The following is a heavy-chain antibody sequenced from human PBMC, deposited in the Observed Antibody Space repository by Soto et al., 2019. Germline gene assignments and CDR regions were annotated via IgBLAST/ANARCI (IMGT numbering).Heavy chain of an antibody. CDR2: ISYDGSNK. CDR1: GFTFSSYG. Sequence: QVQLVESGGGVVQPGRSLRLSCAASGFTFSSYGMHWVRQAPGKGLEWVAVISYDGSNKYYADSVKGRFTISRDNSKNTLYLQMNSLRAEDTAVYYRAKVDTAMGYYFYGMDVWGQGTTVTVSS. J-gene: IGHJ6*02. CDR3: AKVDTAMGYYFYGMDV. V-gene: IGHV3-30*18. D-gene: IGHD5-18*01.